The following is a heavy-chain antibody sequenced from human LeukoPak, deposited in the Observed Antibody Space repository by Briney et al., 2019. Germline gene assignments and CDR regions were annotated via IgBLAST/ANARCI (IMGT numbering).Heavy chain of an antibody. D-gene: IGHD6-6*01. J-gene: IGHJ5*02. CDR2: ISSSSSYI. CDR1: GFTFSSYS. V-gene: IGHV3-21*01. Sequence: GGSPRLSCAASGFTFSSYSMNWVRQAPGKGLEWVSSISSSSSYIYYADSVKGRFTISRDNAKNSLYLQRNSLRAEDTAVYYCARAPGVAARPGWFDPWGQGTLVTVSS. CDR3: ARAPGVAARPGWFDP.